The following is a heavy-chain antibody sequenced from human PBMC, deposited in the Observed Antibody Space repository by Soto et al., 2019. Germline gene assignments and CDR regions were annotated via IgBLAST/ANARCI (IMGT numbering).Heavy chain of an antibody. CDR3: ARWGGYCSGGSCYPRAFDY. Sequence: QVQLQESGPGLVKPSQTLSLTCTVSGGSISSGGYYWSWIRQHPGKGLEWIGYIYYSGSTYYNPSLRSGVTISVDTSKNQLSLKLSSVTAADTAVYYCARWGGYCSGGSCYPRAFDYWGQGTLVTVSS. CDR1: GGSISSGGYY. CDR2: IYYSGST. J-gene: IGHJ4*02. D-gene: IGHD2-15*01. V-gene: IGHV4-31*03.